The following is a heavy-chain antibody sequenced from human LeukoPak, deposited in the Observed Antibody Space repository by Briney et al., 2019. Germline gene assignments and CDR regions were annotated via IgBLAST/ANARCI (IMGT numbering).Heavy chain of an antibody. J-gene: IGHJ6*04. V-gene: IGHV3-33*06. CDR1: GFTFSSYG. CDR2: IWYDGSNK. D-gene: IGHD3-10*01. Sequence: GGSLRLSCAASGFTFSSYGMHWVRQAPGKGLEWVAVIWYDGSNKYYADSVKGRYTISRDNSKNMLYLQMNSLRAEDTAVYYCAKEGALWFGEFGMDVWGKGTTVTVSS. CDR3: AKEGALWFGEFGMDV.